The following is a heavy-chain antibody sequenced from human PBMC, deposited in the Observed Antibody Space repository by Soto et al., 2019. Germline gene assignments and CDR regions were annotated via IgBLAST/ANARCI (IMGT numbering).Heavy chain of an antibody. CDR2: IYYSGST. J-gene: IGHJ5*02. CDR3: ARDNPSIAVAGTGLDP. D-gene: IGHD6-19*01. CDR1: GGSISSYY. Sequence: QVQLQESGPGLVKPSETLSLTCTVSGGSISSYYWSWIRQPPGKGLEWIGYIYYSGSTNYNPSLKSRVTISVDTSKNQFSLKLSSVTAADTAVYYCARDNPSIAVAGTGLDPWGQGTLVTVSS. V-gene: IGHV4-59*01.